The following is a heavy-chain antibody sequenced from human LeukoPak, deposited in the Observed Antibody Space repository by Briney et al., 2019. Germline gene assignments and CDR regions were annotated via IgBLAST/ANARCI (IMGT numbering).Heavy chain of an antibody. V-gene: IGHV3-48*02. CDR1: GFTFSSYN. J-gene: IGHJ4*02. Sequence: GGSLRLSCAASGFTFSSYNMNWVRQAPGKGLEWISYITTSGGTIYYADSVKGRFTTSRDNAKNSLYLQMNSLRDEDTAVYYCARRIVGAFPFDYWGQGTLVTVSS. D-gene: IGHD1-26*01. CDR2: ITTSGGTI. CDR3: ARRIVGAFPFDY.